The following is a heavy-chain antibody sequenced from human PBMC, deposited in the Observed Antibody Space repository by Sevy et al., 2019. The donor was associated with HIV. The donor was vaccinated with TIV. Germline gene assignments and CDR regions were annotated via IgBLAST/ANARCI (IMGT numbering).Heavy chain of an antibody. D-gene: IGHD5-12*01. Sequence: GGSLRLSCEASGFTFNKYAMSWVRQAPGKGLEWVSTLSGSGSSTYYADSVRVRFTISRDNSRNTLYLEVDSLRVEDTAVYYCARHVDSLTVRMFYGMDVWGQGTTVTVSS. CDR3: ARHVDSLTVRMFYGMDV. J-gene: IGHJ6*02. V-gene: IGHV3-23*01. CDR2: LSGSGSST. CDR1: GFTFNKYA.